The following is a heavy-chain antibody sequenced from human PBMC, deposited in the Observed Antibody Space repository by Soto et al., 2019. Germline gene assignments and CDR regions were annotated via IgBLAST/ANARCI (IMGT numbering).Heavy chain of an antibody. CDR3: ARDCSSSSCYGYFQH. V-gene: IGHV3-11*01. CDR1: GFTFSDYY. CDR2: ISGSGSTI. J-gene: IGHJ1*01. D-gene: IGHD2-2*01. Sequence: GGSLRLSCAASGFTFSDYYMSWIRQTPGKGLEWVSHISGSGSTIYFADSVKGRFTISRDNAKNSLYLQMNSLRAEDTAVYYCARDCSSSSCYGYFQHWGQGTRVTVSS.